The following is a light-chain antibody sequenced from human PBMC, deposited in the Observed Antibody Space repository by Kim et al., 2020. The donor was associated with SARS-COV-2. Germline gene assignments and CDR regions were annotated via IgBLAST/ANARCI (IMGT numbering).Light chain of an antibody. CDR1: KLGDKY. J-gene: IGLJ2*01. Sequence: SYELTQPPSVSVSPGQTASITCSGDKLGDKYACWYQQKPGQSPVLVIYQDRKRPSGIPERFSGSNSGNTATLTISGTQAMDEADYYCQAWDITTAVCAGGTQLT. CDR2: QDR. V-gene: IGLV3-1*01. CDR3: QAWDITTAV.